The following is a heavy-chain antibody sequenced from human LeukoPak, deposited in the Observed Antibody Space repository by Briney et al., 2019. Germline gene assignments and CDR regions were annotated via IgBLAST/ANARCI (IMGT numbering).Heavy chain of an antibody. V-gene: IGHV3-23*01. CDR1: GFTFTSYA. D-gene: IGHD2-8*01. CDR3: AKSSQRKTPSLVSFFDS. Sequence: PGGSLRLSCEASGFTFTSYALSWVRQAPGKGLEWVSGITGSGEGTNYADSVKGRFTISRDSSRDTLFLQMTTLRAEDTAVYYCAKSSQRKTPSLVSFFDSWGQGTLVTVSS. J-gene: IGHJ4*02. CDR2: ITGSGEGT.